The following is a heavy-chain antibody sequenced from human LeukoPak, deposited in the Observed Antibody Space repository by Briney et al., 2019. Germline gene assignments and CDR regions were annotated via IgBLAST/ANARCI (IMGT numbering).Heavy chain of an antibody. D-gene: IGHD2-2*01. Sequence: ASVKVSCKASGYTFTGYYMHWVRQAPGQGLEWMGWINPNSGGTNYAQKLQGRVTMTTDTSTSTAYMELRSLRSDDTAVYYCARGPPGYCSSTSCQTDYWGQGTLVTVSS. CDR3: ARGPPGYCSSTSCQTDY. V-gene: IGHV1-2*02. J-gene: IGHJ4*02. CDR2: INPNSGGT. CDR1: GYTFTGYY.